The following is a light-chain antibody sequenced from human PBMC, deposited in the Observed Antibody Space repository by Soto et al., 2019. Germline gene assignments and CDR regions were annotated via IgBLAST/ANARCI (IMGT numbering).Light chain of an antibody. Sequence: ETVLTQSPGTLSLSPGERATLSCRASQTIRSNYLAWYRQTPGQSPRLLIDGASNRATGIADRFSGSGSGTDFTLIIIKLEPEDFALYYCQQYGSSPWPFGQGTKVEIK. CDR1: QTIRSNY. CDR3: QQYGSSPWP. J-gene: IGKJ1*01. V-gene: IGKV3-20*01. CDR2: GAS.